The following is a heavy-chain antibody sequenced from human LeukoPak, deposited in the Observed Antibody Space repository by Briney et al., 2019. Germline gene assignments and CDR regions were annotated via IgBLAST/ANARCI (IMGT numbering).Heavy chain of an antibody. CDR1: GGTFISHA. V-gene: IGHV1-69*05. D-gene: IGHD5-12*01. Sequence: ASVKVSCKASGGTFISHAISWVRQAPGQGLEWVGGIIPIFGTTNYAQKFQGRVTITTDESTSTGYMELRSLRSDDTAVYYCARGDSGYDYGFDNWGQGTLVTVSS. CDR2: IIPIFGTT. CDR3: ARGDSGYDYGFDN. J-gene: IGHJ4*02.